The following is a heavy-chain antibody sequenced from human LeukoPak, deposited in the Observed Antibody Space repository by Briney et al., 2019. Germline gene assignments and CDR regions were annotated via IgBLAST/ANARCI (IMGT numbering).Heavy chain of an antibody. V-gene: IGHV1-69*05. Sequence: SVKVSCKASGGTFISYAISWVRQAPGQGLEWMGGIIPIFGTANYAQKFQGRVTITTDESTSTAYMELSSLRSEDTAVYYCARQGTPYYYYYMDVWGKGTTVTVSS. CDR3: ARQGTPYYYYYMDV. D-gene: IGHD1-1*01. CDR2: IIPIFGTA. J-gene: IGHJ6*03. CDR1: GGTFISYA.